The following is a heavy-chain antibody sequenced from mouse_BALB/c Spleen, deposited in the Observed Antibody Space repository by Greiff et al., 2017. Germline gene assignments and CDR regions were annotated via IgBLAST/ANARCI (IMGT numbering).Heavy chain of an antibody. V-gene: IGHV5-9-3*01. CDR3: ASWGTYYYYDGDV. D-gene: IGHD2-4*01. CDR2: ISSGGSYT. CDR1: GFTFSSYA. Sequence: EVQLVESGGGLVKPGGSLKLSCAASGFTFSSYAMSWVRQTPEKRLEWVANISSGGSYTYYPDSVKGRFTISRDNAKNTLYLQMSSLRSEETAMYSCASWGTYYYYDGDVWGAGTTVTVSS. J-gene: IGHJ1*01.